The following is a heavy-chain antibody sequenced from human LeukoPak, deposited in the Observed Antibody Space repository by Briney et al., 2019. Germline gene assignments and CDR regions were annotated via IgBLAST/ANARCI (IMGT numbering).Heavy chain of an antibody. V-gene: IGHV4-61*02. D-gene: IGHD1-26*01. J-gene: IGHJ4*02. CDR3: ARGGIVGASPFGY. Sequence: SETLSLTCTVSGGSISSGSYYWSWIRQPAGKGLEWIGRIYTSGSTNYNPSLKSRVTISVDTSKNQFSLKLSSVTAAGTAVYYCARGGIVGASPFGYWGQGTLVTVSS. CDR1: GGSISSGSYY. CDR2: IYTSGST.